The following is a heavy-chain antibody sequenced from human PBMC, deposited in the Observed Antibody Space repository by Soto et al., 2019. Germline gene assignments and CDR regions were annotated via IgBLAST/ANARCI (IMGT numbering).Heavy chain of an antibody. CDR1: GFTFSNYA. CDR2: MTGTGGNT. V-gene: IGHV3-23*01. J-gene: IGHJ6*02. Sequence: GGSLRLSCVASGFTFSNYAMTRVRQAPGKGLEWVSAMTGTGGNTYYVDSVKGRFTSSRDNSKNMLYLQVNSLRVEDTAVYYCARIRGYWYGLDVWGQGTTVTVSS. CDR3: ARIRGYWYGLDV.